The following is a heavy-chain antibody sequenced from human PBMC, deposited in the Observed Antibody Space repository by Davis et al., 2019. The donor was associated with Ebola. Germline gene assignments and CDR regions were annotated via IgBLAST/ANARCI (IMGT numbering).Heavy chain of an antibody. D-gene: IGHD3-10*01. V-gene: IGHV3-64*04. CDR2: ISSNGGST. Sequence: GESLKISCSASGFTFSSYAMHWVRQAPGKGLEYVSAISSNGGSTYYADSVKGRFTISRDNSKNTLYLQMNSLRAEDTAVYYCARDITMVQGVAVDWGQGTLVTVSS. CDR3: ARDITMVQGVAVD. CDR1: GFTFSSYA. J-gene: IGHJ4*02.